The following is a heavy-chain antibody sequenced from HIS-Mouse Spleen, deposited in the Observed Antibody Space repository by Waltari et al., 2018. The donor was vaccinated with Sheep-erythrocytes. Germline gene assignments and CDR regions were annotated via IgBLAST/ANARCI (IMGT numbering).Heavy chain of an antibody. V-gene: IGHV1-2*02. CDR1: GYTFTGYY. Sequence: QVQLVQSGAEVKKPGASVKVSCKASGYTFTGYYMHWVRQAPGQGLEWMGWINPNSGGTNYAQKFQGRVTMTRDTSISTAYMELSRLRSDDTAVYYCARGYCSSTSCYGYFHHWGQGTLVTVSS. J-gene: IGHJ1*01. CDR2: INPNSGGT. CDR3: ARGYCSSTSCYGYFHH. D-gene: IGHD2-2*01.